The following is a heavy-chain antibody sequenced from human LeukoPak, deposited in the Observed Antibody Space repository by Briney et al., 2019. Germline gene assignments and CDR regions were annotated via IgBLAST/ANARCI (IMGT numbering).Heavy chain of an antibody. CDR3: ARDSGSYLYYFDY. D-gene: IGHD1-26*01. CDR2: ISYDGSNK. J-gene: IGHJ4*02. Sequence: GRSLRLSCAASGFTFSNYAMHWVRQAPGKGLEWVAVISYDGSNKYYADSVKGRFTISRDNSKNTLYLQMNSLRAEDTAVYYCARDSGSYLYYFDYWGQGTLVTVSS. V-gene: IGHV3-30-3*01. CDR1: GFTFSNYA.